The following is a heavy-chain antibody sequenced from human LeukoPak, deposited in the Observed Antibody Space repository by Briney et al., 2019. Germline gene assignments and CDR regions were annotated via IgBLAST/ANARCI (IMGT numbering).Heavy chain of an antibody. CDR1: GYTFTSYG. D-gene: IGHD4-17*01. Sequence: GASVKVSCKASGYTFTSYGISWVRQAPGQGLEWMGWISAYNGNTNYAQKLQGRVTMTTDTSTSTAYMELRSLRSDDTAVYCCATTVTTLFAFDIWGQGTMVTVSS. CDR3: ATTVTTLFAFDI. V-gene: IGHV1-18*01. J-gene: IGHJ3*02. CDR2: ISAYNGNT.